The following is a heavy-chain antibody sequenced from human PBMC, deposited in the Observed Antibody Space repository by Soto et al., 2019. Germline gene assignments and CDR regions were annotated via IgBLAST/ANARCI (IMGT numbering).Heavy chain of an antibody. J-gene: IGHJ6*02. CDR3: AREMPSTAAAYFYYGLNV. CDR1: GYMFTYYY. Sequence: GASVKVSCKASGYMFTYYYIHWVRQGPGQGLEWMGIINPNGGTTTYAQNFQGRVTMTTDTSTSTVYMVLTSLTSEDTAVYYCAREMPSTAAAYFYYGLNVWGQGTSVTVSS. D-gene: IGHD6-13*01. CDR2: INPNGGTT. V-gene: IGHV1-46*01.